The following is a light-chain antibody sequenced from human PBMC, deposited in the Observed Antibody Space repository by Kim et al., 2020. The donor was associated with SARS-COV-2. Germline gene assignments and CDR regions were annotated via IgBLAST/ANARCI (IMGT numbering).Light chain of an antibody. CDR2: DAA. V-gene: IGKV1-33*01. CDR1: EDVSDY. J-gene: IGKJ5*01. CDR3: QQYDAPPIT. Sequence: GDRVTITCQASEDVSDYFNWYHQKPGEAPKVLIRDAANLESGVPSRFSRGGYGTEFSLTISSVQPEDMGTYYCQQYDAPPITFGQGTRLEIK.